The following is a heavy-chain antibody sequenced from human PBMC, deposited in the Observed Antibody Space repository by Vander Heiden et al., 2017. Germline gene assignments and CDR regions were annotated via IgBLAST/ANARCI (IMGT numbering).Heavy chain of an antibody. D-gene: IGHD1-26*01. J-gene: IGHJ4*02. CDR2: ILSNDEK. CDR1: GFSLSSSNIG. Sequence: QVTLKESGPVLVKPTETLTLTCSVSGFSLSSSNIGVSWIRQPPGKSLEWLAHILSNDEKSYSASLKSRLTISKDTSKSQVVLTMTKMDPVDTATYYCARISVGLFYDHDYWGQGTLVTVSS. V-gene: IGHV2-26*01. CDR3: ARISVGLFYDHDY.